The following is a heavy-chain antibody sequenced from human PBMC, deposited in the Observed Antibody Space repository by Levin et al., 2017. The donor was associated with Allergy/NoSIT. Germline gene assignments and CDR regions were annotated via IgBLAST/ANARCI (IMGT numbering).Heavy chain of an antibody. Sequence: GGSLRLSCAASGFTFDDYAMHWVRQAPGKGLEWVSGISWNSGSIGYADSVKGRFTISRDNAKNSLYLQMNSLRAEDTALYYCAKAGSGSGYDGGDYWGQGTLVTVSS. CDR2: ISWNSGSI. D-gene: IGHD5-12*01. CDR3: AKAGSGSGYDGGDY. V-gene: IGHV3-9*01. CDR1: GFTFDDYA. J-gene: IGHJ4*02.